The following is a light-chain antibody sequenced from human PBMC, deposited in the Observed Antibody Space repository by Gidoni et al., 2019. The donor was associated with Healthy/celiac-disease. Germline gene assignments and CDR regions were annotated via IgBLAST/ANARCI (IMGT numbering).Light chain of an antibody. CDR2: LGS. CDR3: MQALQTPRT. V-gene: IGKV2-28*01. Sequence: DIVMTQSPLSLPVTPGEPASISCRSSQSLLHSNGYNYLDLYLQKPGQSPQLLIYLGSNRASGVPDRFSGSGSGTDFTLKISRLEAEDVGVYYCMQALQTPRTFGQGTKVEIK. CDR1: QSLLHSNGYNY. J-gene: IGKJ1*01.